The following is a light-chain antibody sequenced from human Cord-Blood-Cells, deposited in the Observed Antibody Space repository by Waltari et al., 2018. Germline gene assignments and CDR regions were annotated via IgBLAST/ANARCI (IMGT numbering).Light chain of an antibody. Sequence: DIQMTHSPSSLSASVGDSVTITCRASQSISSYLNWYQQKPGKAPKLLIYAASSLQSGVPSRFSGSGSGTDFTLTISSLQPEDFATYYCQQSYSTPRAFGQGTKLEIK. V-gene: IGKV1-39*01. CDR3: QQSYSTPRA. CDR2: AAS. CDR1: QSISSY. J-gene: IGKJ2*01.